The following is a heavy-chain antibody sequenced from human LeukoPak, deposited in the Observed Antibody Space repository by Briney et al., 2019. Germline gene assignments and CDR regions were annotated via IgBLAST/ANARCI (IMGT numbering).Heavy chain of an antibody. D-gene: IGHD6-19*01. Sequence: GGSLRLSCAASGFTFSSYAMSWVRQAPGKGLEWVSAISGSGGSTYYADSVKGRFTISRDNSKNTLYLQMNSLRAEDAAVYYCAKQYSSGSFHFDYWGQGTLVTVSS. V-gene: IGHV3-23*01. CDR2: ISGSGGST. CDR1: GFTFSSYA. J-gene: IGHJ4*02. CDR3: AKQYSSGSFHFDY.